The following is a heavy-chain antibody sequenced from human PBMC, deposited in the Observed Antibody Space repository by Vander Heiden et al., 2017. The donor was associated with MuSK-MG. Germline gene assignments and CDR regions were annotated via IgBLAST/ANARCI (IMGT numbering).Heavy chain of an antibody. V-gene: IGHV1-24*01. CDR3: ATQAIVVGPAAIQYFQH. CDR2: FDPEDGET. Sequence: QVQLVQSGAEVKKPGASVKVSCKVSGYTLTELSMHWVRQAPGKGLEWMGGFDPEDGETIYAQKFQGRVTMTEDTSTDTAYMEMSSLRSEDTAVYYCATQAIVVGPAAIQYFQHWGQGTLVTVSS. CDR1: GYTLTELS. D-gene: IGHD2-2*02. J-gene: IGHJ1*01.